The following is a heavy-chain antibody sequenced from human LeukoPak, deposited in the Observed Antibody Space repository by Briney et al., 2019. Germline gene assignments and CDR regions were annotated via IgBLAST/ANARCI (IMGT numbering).Heavy chain of an antibody. Sequence: GGSLRLSCAASGFSFSSYSMNWVRQAPGKGLEWVSIISRDSRTIVDADSVKGRFTISRDNAKNSLYLQMNSLRAEDTAVYFCASSPPVGPIDYLGQGVLVSVSS. CDR3: ASSPPVGPIDY. CDR2: ISRDSRTI. V-gene: IGHV3-21*01. J-gene: IGHJ4*02. CDR1: GFSFSSYS. D-gene: IGHD1-26*01.